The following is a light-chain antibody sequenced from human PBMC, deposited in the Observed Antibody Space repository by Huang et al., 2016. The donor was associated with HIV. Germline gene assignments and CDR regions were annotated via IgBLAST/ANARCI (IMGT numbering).Light chain of an antibody. J-gene: IGKJ5*01. CDR2: DAS. CDR1: QDISHY. V-gene: IGKV1-33*01. Sequence: DIQMTQSPSSLSASVGDRVTITCQASQDISHYLNWYQQKPGKAPKLLIYDASNLETGVPSRFSGSGSGTDVTLTISGLHPEDFATYHCQQYDNLPLTFGQGTRLDIK. CDR3: QQYDNLPLT.